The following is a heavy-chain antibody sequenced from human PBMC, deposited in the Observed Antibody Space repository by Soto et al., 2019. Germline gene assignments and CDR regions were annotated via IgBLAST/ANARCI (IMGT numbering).Heavy chain of an antibody. CDR3: AREGGEDYYYGMDV. Sequence: GGSLRLSCAASGFTFSSYSMNWVRQAPGKGLEWVSSISSSSSYIYYADSVKGRFTISRDNAKNSLYLQMNSLRAEDTAVYYCAREGGEDYYYGMDVWGQGTTVTVS. J-gene: IGHJ6*02. D-gene: IGHD2-21*01. V-gene: IGHV3-21*01. CDR1: GFTFSSYS. CDR2: ISSSSSYI.